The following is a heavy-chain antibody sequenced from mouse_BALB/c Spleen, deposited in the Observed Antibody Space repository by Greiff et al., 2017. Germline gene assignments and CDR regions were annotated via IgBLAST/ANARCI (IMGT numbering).Heavy chain of an antibody. D-gene: IGHD1-1*01. CDR2: IYPGNSDT. CDR3: TRILDYYGSGDY. J-gene: IGHJ2*01. CDR1: GYTFTSYW. V-gene: IGHV1-5*01. Sequence: VQLQQSGTVLARPGASVKMSCKASGYTFTSYWMHWVKQRPGQGLEWIGAIYPGNSDTSYNQKFKGKAKLTAVTSTSTAYMELSSLTNEDSAVYYCTRILDYYGSGDYWGQGTTLTVSA.